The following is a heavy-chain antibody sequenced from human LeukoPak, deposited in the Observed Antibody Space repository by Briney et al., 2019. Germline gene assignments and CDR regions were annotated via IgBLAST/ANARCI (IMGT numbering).Heavy chain of an antibody. J-gene: IGHJ4*02. V-gene: IGHV3-21*01. CDR2: ISSSSSYI. CDR1: GFTFSSYS. CDR3: ARDYYDSSGYSRIFDY. D-gene: IGHD3-22*01. Sequence: GGSLRLSCAASGFTFSSYSMNWVRQAPGKGLEWVSSISSSSSYIYYADSVKGRFTISRDNAKNSLYLQMNSLRAEDTAVYYCARDYYDSSGYSRIFDYWGQGTLVTVSS.